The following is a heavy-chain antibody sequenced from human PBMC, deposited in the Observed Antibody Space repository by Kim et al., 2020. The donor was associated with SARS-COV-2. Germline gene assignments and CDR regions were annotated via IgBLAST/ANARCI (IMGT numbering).Heavy chain of an antibody. CDR2: ISAYNGNT. Sequence: ASVKVSCKASGYTFTSYGISWVRQAPGQGLEWMGWISAYNGNTIYAQKLQGRVTMTTDTSTSTAYMELRSLRSDDTAVYYCARDLSRSLPGIAAAPHPWGQGTLVTVSS. V-gene: IGHV1-18*01. CDR1: GYTFTSYG. D-gene: IGHD6-13*01. J-gene: IGHJ5*02. CDR3: ARDLSRSLPGIAAAPHP.